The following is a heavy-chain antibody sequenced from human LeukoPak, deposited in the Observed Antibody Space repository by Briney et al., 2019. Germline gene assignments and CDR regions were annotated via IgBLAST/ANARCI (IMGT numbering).Heavy chain of an antibody. CDR3: ATKQWLAPPPDS. V-gene: IGHV3-74*01. Sequence: PGGSLTLSCAASGFTFSKYWWLWVRQAPGKGLESVSRINTDGTVTTYADSVKGRFTVSRDNADNTMFLQMNSVRDEDTAVYYCATKQWLAPPPDSWGQGTPVTVSS. CDR1: GFTFSKYW. CDR2: INTDGTVT. J-gene: IGHJ4*02. D-gene: IGHD6-19*01.